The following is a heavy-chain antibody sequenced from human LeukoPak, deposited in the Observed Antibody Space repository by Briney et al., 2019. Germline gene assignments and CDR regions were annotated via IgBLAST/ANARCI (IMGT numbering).Heavy chain of an antibody. CDR3: ARHGYSSSWYL. CDR2: INHSGST. Sequence: PSETLSLTCAVYGGSFSGYYWSWIRQPPGKGLEWIGEINHSGSTNYNPSLKSRVTISVDTSKNQFSLKLSSVTAADTAVYYCARHGYSSSWYLWGQGTLVTVTS. CDR1: GGSFSGYY. D-gene: IGHD6-13*01. J-gene: IGHJ4*02. V-gene: IGHV4-34*01.